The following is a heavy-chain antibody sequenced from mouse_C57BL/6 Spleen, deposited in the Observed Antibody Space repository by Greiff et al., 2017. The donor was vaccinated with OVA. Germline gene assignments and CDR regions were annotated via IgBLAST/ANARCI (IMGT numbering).Heavy chain of an antibody. CDR3: ARHAPDYYGSGFAY. CDR2: INSDGGST. Sequence: EVNVVESGGGLVQPGESLKLSCESNEYEFPSHDMSWVRKTPEKRLELVAAINSDGGSTYYPDTMERRFIISRDNTKKTLYLQMSSLRSEDTALYYCARHAPDYYGSGFAYWGQGTLVTVSA. V-gene: IGHV5-2*01. CDR1: EYEFPSHD. D-gene: IGHD1-1*01. J-gene: IGHJ3*01.